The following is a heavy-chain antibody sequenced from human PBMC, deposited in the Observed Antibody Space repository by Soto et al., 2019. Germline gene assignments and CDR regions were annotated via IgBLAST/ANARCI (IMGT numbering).Heavy chain of an antibody. V-gene: IGHV4-59*08. D-gene: IGHD2-15*01. J-gene: IGHJ5*02. CDR3: ARGTPSPLIVRSSRGPWFDP. CDR2: MYYGGRT. CDR1: GGSISSYY. Sequence: EPLSLTCTVSGGSISSYYWSWIRQPPGKGLEWIGYMYYGGRTNYNPSLKSRVTISVDTSKMQVSLKLSSVTAADTAVYFCARGTPSPLIVRSSRGPWFDPWGQGSLVTVSS.